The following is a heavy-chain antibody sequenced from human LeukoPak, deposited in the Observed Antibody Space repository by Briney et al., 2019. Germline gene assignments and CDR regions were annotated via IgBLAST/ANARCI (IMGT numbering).Heavy chain of an antibody. V-gene: IGHV3-30-3*01. CDR3: ARIPRTWLRFPYFDY. CDR2: LSYDGSNK. J-gene: IGHJ4*02. CDR1: AFTFSNYT. Sequence: PGGSLRLSCAASAFTFSNYTMHWVRQAPGKGLGWVAVLSYDGSNKYYTDSVKGRFTISRDNSKNTLYLQMNSLRGEDTAVYYCARIPRTWLRFPYFDYWGQGTLVTVSS. D-gene: IGHD5-12*01.